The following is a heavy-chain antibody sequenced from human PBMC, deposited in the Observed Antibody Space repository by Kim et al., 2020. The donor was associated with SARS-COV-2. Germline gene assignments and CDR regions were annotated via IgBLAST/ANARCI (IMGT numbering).Heavy chain of an antibody. J-gene: IGHJ6*02. CDR2: IDRSGRT. D-gene: IGHD2-15*01. V-gene: IGHV4-34*01. Sequence: SETLSLTCAVYSESFNAYYWGWIRQAPGKGLEWIGEIDRSGRTNHNPSLKSRVTMSVDTFRKQFSLKLTSVTAADTAVYYCARILGSWSTFYLQYYYYGIDVWGQGTTVTVSS. CDR3: ARILGSWSTFYLQYYYYGIDV. CDR1: SESFNAYY.